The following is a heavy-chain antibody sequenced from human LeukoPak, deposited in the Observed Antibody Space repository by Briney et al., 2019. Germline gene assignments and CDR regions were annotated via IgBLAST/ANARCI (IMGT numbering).Heavy chain of an antibody. CDR2: IYSGGST. D-gene: IGHD3-22*01. CDR1: GFTFDNYV. V-gene: IGHV3-53*01. CDR3: ARAQYYDSSGYYYRYYFDY. Sequence: GGSLRLSCTVSGFTFDNYVMAWVRQAPGKGLEWVSVIYSGGSTYYADSVKGRFTISRDNSKNTLYLQMNSLRAEDTAVYYCARAQYYDSSGYYYRYYFDYWGQGTLVTVSS. J-gene: IGHJ4*02.